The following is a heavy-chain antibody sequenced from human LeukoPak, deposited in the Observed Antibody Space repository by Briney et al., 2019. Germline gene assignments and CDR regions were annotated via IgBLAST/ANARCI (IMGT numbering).Heavy chain of an antibody. CDR1: GFTFRSYD. Sequence: GSLRLSCAASGFTFRSYDMHWVRQATGKGLEWVSGIGTAGEIYYPGSVKGRFTISRENAKNSLYLQMNSLRAGDTAVYYCARAAYSSTWYSRYFDLWGRGTLVTVSS. V-gene: IGHV3-13*01. J-gene: IGHJ2*01. CDR2: IGTAGEI. D-gene: IGHD6-13*01. CDR3: ARAAYSSTWYSRYFDL.